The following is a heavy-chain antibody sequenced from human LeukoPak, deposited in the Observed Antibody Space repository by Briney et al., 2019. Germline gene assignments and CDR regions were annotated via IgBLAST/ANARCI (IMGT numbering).Heavy chain of an antibody. CDR3: ARYMRASGTYDFDY. Sequence: SETLSLTCSVSGASISGYYWSWIRQTPRKGLEWIGYVYYTGTTNYNPSLQSRVTITVDTSRNQFSLNLRSLTAADTAVYYCARYMRASGTYDFDYWGQGTLVTVSS. J-gene: IGHJ4*02. CDR1: GASISGYY. V-gene: IGHV4-59*13. CDR2: VYYTGTT. D-gene: IGHD3-3*01.